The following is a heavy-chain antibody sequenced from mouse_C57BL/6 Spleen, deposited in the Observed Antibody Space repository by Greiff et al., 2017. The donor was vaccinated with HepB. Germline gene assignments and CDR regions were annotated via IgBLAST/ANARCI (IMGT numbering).Heavy chain of an antibody. D-gene: IGHD1-1*01. J-gene: IGHJ4*01. CDR3: ARYVYGSSSYYYAMDY. CDR2: IYPRSGNT. Sequence: VQLVESGAELARPGASVKLSCKASGYTFTSYGISWVKQRTGQGLEWIGEIYPRSGNTYYNEKFKGKATLTADKSSSTAYMELRSLTSEDSAVYFCARYVYGSSSYYYAMDYWGQGTSVTVSS. V-gene: IGHV1-81*01. CDR1: GYTFTSYG.